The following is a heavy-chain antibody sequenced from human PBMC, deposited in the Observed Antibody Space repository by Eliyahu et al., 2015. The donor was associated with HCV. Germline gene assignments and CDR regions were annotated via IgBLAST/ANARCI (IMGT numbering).Heavy chain of an antibody. Sequence: LSCAASGFTFDKYGLHWVRQTPGKGLEWLTFVSFDGSDSHYADSVRGPFTVSRDNSENTVYLQMNGLRVEDTAVYYCAKDLDDSRGYYYIGSSFDVWGHGTTVSVSS. J-gene: IGHJ3*01. CDR2: VSFDGSDS. V-gene: IGHV3-30*18. D-gene: IGHD3-22*01. CDR1: GFTFDKYG. CDR3: AKDLDDSRGYYYIGSSFDV.